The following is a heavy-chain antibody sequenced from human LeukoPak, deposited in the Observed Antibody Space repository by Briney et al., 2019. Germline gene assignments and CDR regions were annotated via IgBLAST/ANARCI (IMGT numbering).Heavy chain of an antibody. V-gene: IGHV3-48*01. CDR2: ISSSSSTI. Sequence: GGSLRLSCAASGFTFSSYSMNWVRQAPGKGLEWVSYISSSSSTIYYADSVKGRFTISRDNAKNSLYLQMNSLRAEDTAVYYCAKDTGPYGSGSRNWFDPWGQGTLVTVSS. J-gene: IGHJ5*02. CDR1: GFTFSSYS. D-gene: IGHD3-10*01. CDR3: AKDTGPYGSGSRNWFDP.